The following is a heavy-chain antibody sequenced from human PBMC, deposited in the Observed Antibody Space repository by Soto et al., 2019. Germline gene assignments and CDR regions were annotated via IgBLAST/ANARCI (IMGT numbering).Heavy chain of an antibody. J-gene: IGHJ3*01. D-gene: IGHD3-22*01. CDR1: GYSFINYP. V-gene: IGHV1-3*01. Sequence: QVQLVQSGAEVKKPGASVKVSCKASGYSFINYPMQWVRQAPGQSLEWMGWINAGNSNTKYSQNFQGRVTITRDTSASTAYMELGSLRSEDTAVYYCATTYYYDGAGVDAFDLWGQGTMVIVS. CDR2: INAGNSNT. CDR3: ATTYYYDGAGVDAFDL.